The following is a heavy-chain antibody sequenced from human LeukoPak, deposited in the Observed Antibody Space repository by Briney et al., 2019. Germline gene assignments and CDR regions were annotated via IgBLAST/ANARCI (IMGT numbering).Heavy chain of an antibody. CDR2: IYYSGST. D-gene: IGHD3-10*01. CDR3: ARGERSGVYNNWFDP. V-gene: IGHV4-31*03. Sequence: KPSETLSLTCTVSGGSISGGGYYWTWIRQHPGKGLEWIGYIYYSGSTDYNPSLKSRVIISVDRSKKQFSLKLSSVTAADTAVYYCARGERSGVYNNWFDPWGQGILVTVSS. CDR1: GGSISGGGYY. J-gene: IGHJ5*02.